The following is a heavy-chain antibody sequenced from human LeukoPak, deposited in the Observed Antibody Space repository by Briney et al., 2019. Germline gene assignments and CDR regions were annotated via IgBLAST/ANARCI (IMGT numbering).Heavy chain of an antibody. D-gene: IGHD4-17*01. CDR3: ARVFTVTSNCFDY. J-gene: IGHJ4*02. V-gene: IGHV1-2*02. Sequence: ASVKVSCKASGYTFTGYYMHWVRQAPGQGLEWMGWINPNSGGTNYAQKFQGRVTMTRDTSISTAYMELSRLRSDDTAVYYCARVFTVTSNCFDYWGQETLVTVSS. CDR1: GYTFTGYY. CDR2: INPNSGGT.